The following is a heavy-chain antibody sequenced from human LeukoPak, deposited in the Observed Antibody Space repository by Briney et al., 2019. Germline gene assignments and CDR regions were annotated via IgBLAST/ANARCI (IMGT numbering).Heavy chain of an antibody. J-gene: IGHJ5*02. V-gene: IGHV3-20*04. Sequence: GGSLRLSCAASGFTFDDYGMSWVRQTPGKGLEWVSGINSNGGRTGYADSVKGRFTISRDNSKNTLYLQMNSLRAEDTAVYYCARDTPWRDWFDPWGQGTLVTVSS. CDR2: INSNGGRT. CDR1: GFTFDDYG. D-gene: IGHD3-3*01. CDR3: ARDTPWRDWFDP.